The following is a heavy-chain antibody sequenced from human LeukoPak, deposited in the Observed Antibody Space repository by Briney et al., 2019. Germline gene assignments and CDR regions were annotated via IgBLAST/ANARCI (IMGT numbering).Heavy chain of an antibody. CDR1: GGSISSSSYY. Sequence: SETLSLTCTVSGGSISSSSYYWGWIRQPPGKGLEWIGSIYYSGSTYYNPSLKSRVTISVDTSKNQFSLKLSSVTAADTAVYYCATSSGYPFDYWGQGTLVTVSS. CDR2: IYYSGST. V-gene: IGHV4-39*01. CDR3: ATSSGYPFDY. D-gene: IGHD3-22*01. J-gene: IGHJ4*02.